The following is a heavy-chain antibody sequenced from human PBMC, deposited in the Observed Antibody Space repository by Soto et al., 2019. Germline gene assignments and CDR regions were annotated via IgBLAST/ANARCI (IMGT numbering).Heavy chain of an antibody. J-gene: IGHJ4*02. CDR2: ISAHNGNT. V-gene: IGHV1-18*01. D-gene: IGHD1-1*01. CDR1: GYDFTTYG. Sequence: QVHLVQSGAEVKKSGASVKVSCKGSGYDFTTYGITWVRQAPGQGLEWMAWISAHNGNTDYAQKLQGRVTVTRDTSTSPEYRELRSLRSDDTAVYYCARGRYGDYWGQGALVTVSS. CDR3: ARGRYGDY.